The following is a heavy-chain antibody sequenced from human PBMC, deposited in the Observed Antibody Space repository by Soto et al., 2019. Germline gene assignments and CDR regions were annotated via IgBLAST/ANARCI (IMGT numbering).Heavy chain of an antibody. Sequence: SQTLSLTCAISGDSVSSNSAAWNWIRQSPSRGLEWLGRTYYRSKWYNDYAVSAKSRITINPDTSKNQFSLQLNSVTPEDTAVYYCARDKGRIAVAVAGFDYWGQGTLVTVSS. CDR3: ARDKGRIAVAVAGFDY. CDR1: GDSVSSNSAA. J-gene: IGHJ4*02. D-gene: IGHD6-19*01. CDR2: TYYRSKWYN. V-gene: IGHV6-1*01.